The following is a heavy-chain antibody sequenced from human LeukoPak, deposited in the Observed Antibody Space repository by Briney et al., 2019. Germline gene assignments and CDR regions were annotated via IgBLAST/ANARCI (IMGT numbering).Heavy chain of an antibody. D-gene: IGHD5-18*01. CDR1: GDSVSSNSAA. Sequence: SQTLSLTCAISGDSVSSNSAAWNWIRQSPSRGLEWLGRTYYRSKWYNDYAVSVKSRITINPDTSKNQFSLRLNSVTPEDTAVYYCARDAGAPGGYSYGYGFDYWGQGTLVTVSS. V-gene: IGHV6-1*01. CDR2: TYYRSKWYN. CDR3: ARDAGAPGGYSYGYGFDY. J-gene: IGHJ4*02.